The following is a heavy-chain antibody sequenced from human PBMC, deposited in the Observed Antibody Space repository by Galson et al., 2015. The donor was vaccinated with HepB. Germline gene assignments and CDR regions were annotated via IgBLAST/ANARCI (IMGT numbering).Heavy chain of an antibody. D-gene: IGHD6-13*01. CDR1: GGTFSNYA. CDR3: ARGLVLAAGISYYYYAMDV. Sequence: SVKVSCKASGGTFSNYAISWVRQAPGQGLEWMGGVIPIFGTANYAQKFQGRVMITADESTSTAYMELSSLRSEDTAVYYCARGLVLAAGISYYYYAMDVWGQGTTVTASS. J-gene: IGHJ6*02. CDR2: VIPIFGTA. V-gene: IGHV1-69*13.